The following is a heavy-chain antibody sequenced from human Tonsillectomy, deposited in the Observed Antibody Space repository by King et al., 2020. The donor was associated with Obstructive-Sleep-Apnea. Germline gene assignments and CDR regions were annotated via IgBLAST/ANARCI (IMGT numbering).Heavy chain of an antibody. CDR3: ARDPYSYFDY. Sequence: QLQESGPGLVKPSETLSLTCTVSGGSISSSNYYWGWIRQPPGKGLEWIGSVYYSGSTYYNPSLKSRVTISVDTSKDQVSLKLSSVTAADTAVYYCARDPYSYFDYWGQGTLVTVSS. J-gene: IGHJ4*02. CDR1: GGSISSSNYY. V-gene: IGHV4-39*07. D-gene: IGHD1-26*01. CDR2: VYYSGST.